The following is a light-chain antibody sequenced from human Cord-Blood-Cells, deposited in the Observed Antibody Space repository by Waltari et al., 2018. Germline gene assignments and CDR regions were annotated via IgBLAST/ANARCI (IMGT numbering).Light chain of an antibody. J-gene: IGLJ3*02. Sequence: QSALTQPAPVSGSPGQSITISCTGTSSDVGRYHLVSWYQQHPGKAPKLMIYEGSKRPSGVSNRFSGSKSGNTASLTISGLQAEDEADYYCCSYAGSWVFGGGTKLTVL. V-gene: IGLV2-23*01. CDR2: EGS. CDR1: SSDVGRYHL. CDR3: CSYAGSWV.